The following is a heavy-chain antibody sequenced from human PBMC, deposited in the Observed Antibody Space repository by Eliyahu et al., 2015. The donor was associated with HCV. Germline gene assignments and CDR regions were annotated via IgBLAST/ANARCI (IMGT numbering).Heavy chain of an antibody. CDR2: INHSGST. CDR3: ARGATQYYDILTGKYYYYGMDV. CDR1: GGSFSGYY. J-gene: IGHJ6*02. D-gene: IGHD3-9*01. V-gene: IGHV4-34*01. Sequence: QVQLQQWGAGLLKPSETLSLTCAVYGGSFSGYYWSWIRQPPGKGLEWIGEINHSGSTNYNPSLKSRVTISVDTSKNQFSLKLSSVTAADTAVYYCARGATQYYDILTGKYYYYGMDVWGQGTTVTVSS.